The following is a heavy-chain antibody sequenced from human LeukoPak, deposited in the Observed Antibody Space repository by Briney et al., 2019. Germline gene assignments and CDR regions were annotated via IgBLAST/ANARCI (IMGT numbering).Heavy chain of an antibody. J-gene: IGHJ3*02. Sequence: GGSLRLSCAASGFTVSSNYMSWVRQAPGKGLEWVSVIYSGGSTYNADSVKGRFTISRDNSKNTLYLQMNSLRAEDTAVYYCARDTRSGFPDAFDIWGQGTMVTVSS. CDR2: IYSGGST. CDR1: GFTVSSNY. CDR3: ARDTRSGFPDAFDI. V-gene: IGHV3-53*01. D-gene: IGHD3-3*01.